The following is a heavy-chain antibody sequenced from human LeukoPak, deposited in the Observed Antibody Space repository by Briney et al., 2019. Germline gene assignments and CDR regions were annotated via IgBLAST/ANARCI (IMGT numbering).Heavy chain of an antibody. J-gene: IGHJ6*02. V-gene: IGHV3-30*04. D-gene: IGHD3-22*01. CDR3: ARELQGNYYDSSGYYPPHYYYYYGMDV. CDR1: GFTFSSYA. CDR2: ISYDGSNK. Sequence: PGGSLRLSCAASGFTFSSYAMHWVRQAPGKGLEWVAVISYDGSNKYYADSVKGRFTISRDNSKNTLYLQMNSLRAEDTAVYYCARELQGNYYDSSGYYPPHYYYYYGMDVWGQGTTVTVSS.